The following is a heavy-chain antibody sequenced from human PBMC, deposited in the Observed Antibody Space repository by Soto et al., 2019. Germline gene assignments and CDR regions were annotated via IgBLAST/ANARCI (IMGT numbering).Heavy chain of an antibody. CDR1: GFSLTTSGVG. CDR2: IYWDDDK. V-gene: IGHV2-5*02. D-gene: IGHD3-3*01. Sequence: QITLKESGPTVVKPTETLTLTCTFSGFSLTTSGVGVGWVRQSPGKAPEWLALIYWDDDKRYSTSLNRRLIITNDTSKNQVVLTMAHVDPADTATYYCAHRVLRTVFGLVTTTAIYFDFWGPGTPVVVSS. CDR3: AHRVLRTVFGLVTTTAIYFDF. J-gene: IGHJ4*02.